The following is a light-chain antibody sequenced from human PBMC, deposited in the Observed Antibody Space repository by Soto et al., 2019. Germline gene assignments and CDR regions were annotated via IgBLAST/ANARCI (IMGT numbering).Light chain of an antibody. V-gene: IGKV3-11*01. CDR2: DAS. CDR1: QSVSSY. J-gene: IGKJ5*01. Sequence: ENVLTRAPGTLALSPGGRATLSSKASQSVSSYLAWYQQKPGQAPRLLIYDASNRATGIPARFSGSGSGTDFTLTISSLEPEDFAVYYCQQRSNWPPSITFGQGTRLEIK. CDR3: QQRSNWPPSIT.